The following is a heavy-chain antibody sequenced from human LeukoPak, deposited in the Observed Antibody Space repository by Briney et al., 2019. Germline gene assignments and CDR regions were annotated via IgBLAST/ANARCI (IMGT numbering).Heavy chain of an antibody. CDR1: GGTFSSYA. D-gene: IGHD3-3*01. J-gene: IGHJ4*02. Sequence: GASVKVSCKASGGTFSSYAISWVRQAPGQGLEWMGGIIPIFGTANYAQKFQGRVTITADESTSTAYMELSSLRSEDTAVYHCAGLTTIFGVVTRGAVDYWGQGTLVTVSS. CDR2: IIPIFGTA. CDR3: AGLTTIFGVVTRGAVDY. V-gene: IGHV1-69*13.